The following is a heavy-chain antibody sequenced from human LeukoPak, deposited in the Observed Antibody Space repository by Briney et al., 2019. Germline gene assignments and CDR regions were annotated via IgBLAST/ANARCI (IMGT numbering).Heavy chain of an antibody. Sequence: VASVKVSCKASGYTFTSFDINWVRHTGQGLEWMGWMSPDSGNTGYAQKFQGRVSMTRDTSISTAYMELSSLSSEDTAVYSRARGPPNWGFDYWGQGTLVTVSS. J-gene: IGHJ4*02. V-gene: IGHV1-8*01. CDR2: MSPDSGNT. CDR1: GYTFTSFD. D-gene: IGHD7-27*01. CDR3: ARGPPNWGFDY.